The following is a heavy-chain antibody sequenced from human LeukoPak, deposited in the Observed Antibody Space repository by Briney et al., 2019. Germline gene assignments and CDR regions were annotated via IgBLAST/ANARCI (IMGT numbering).Heavy chain of an antibody. CDR3: ARGHYGMDV. CDR1: GFTFNDHY. J-gene: IGHJ6*02. V-gene: IGHV3-11*06. CDR2: ISTTSRYT. Sequence: PGGSLRLSCAASGFTFNDHYMSWIRQAPGKGLEWVSYISTTSRYTDYADSVKGRFTIPRDNAKNSLDLQMSSLRADDTAVYYCARGHYGMDVWGQGTTVTVSS.